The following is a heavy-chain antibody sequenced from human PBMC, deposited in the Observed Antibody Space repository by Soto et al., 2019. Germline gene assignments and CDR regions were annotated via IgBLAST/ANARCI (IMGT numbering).Heavy chain of an antibody. CDR2: IYYSGST. Sequence: TSETLSLPCTVPSGSVSSHSYYWSWIRQPPGKGLAWIGYIYYSGSTYYNPSLKSQVTISVDTSKNPFSLKLRSVTAADTAVYYCARTYCSSASCYGLYYFCMDVWGQGTTVTVSS. J-gene: IGHJ6*02. D-gene: IGHD2-2*01. CDR3: ARTYCSSASCYGLYYFCMDV. V-gene: IGHV4-61*01. CDR1: SGSVSSHSYY.